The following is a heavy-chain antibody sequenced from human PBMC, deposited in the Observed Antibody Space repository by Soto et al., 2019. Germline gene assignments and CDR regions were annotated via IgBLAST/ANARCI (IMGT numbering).Heavy chain of an antibody. J-gene: IGHJ5*02. Sequence: SETLSLTCTVSGGSISSSSYYWGWIRQPPGKGLEWIGSIYYSGSTYYNPSLKSRVTISVDTSKNQFSLKLSSVTAADTAVYYCARHLISPADTGWFDPWGQGALVTVSS. CDR2: IYYSGST. CDR3: ARHLISPADTGWFDP. D-gene: IGHD6-25*01. V-gene: IGHV4-39*01. CDR1: GGSISSSSYY.